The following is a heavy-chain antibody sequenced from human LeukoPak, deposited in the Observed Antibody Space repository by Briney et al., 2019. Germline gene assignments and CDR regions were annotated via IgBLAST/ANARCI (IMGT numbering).Heavy chain of an antibody. J-gene: IGHJ5*02. CDR3: AKDLIYPMFDP. CDR2: ISWNSGSI. Sequence: PGGSLRLSCAASGFTFDDYAMHWVRQAPGKGLEWVSGISWNSGSIGYADSVKGRFTISRDNAKNSLYLQMNSLRAEDTAVYYCAKDLIYPMFDPWGQGTLVTVSS. CDR1: GFTFDDYA. V-gene: IGHV3-9*01. D-gene: IGHD2-2*02.